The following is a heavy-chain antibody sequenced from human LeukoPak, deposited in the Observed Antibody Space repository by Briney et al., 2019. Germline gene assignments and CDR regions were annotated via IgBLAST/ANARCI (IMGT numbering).Heavy chain of an antibody. CDR3: ARGVFSDY. CDR2: IYHSGST. D-gene: IGHD6-13*01. J-gene: IGHJ4*02. V-gene: IGHV4-4*02. CDR1: GGSISNTYW. Sequence: PSETLSLTCVVSGGSISNTYWWTWVRQPPGKGLEWIGEIYHSGSTNYNPSLKSRLTISVDKSKNQFSLKLTSVTAADTAVYYCARGVFSDYWGQGTLVTVSS.